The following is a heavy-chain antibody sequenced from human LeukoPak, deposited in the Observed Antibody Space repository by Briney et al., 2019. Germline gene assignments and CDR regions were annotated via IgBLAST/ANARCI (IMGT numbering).Heavy chain of an antibody. CDR3: TTVDTTMV. CDR1: GFTFSAST. Sequence: GGSLRLSCAASGFTFSASTMHWARQASGKGLEWVGRIRSKANSYATAYAASVKGRFTISRDDSKNTAYLQMNSLETEDTAVYYCTTVDTTMVWGQGTLVTVSS. V-gene: IGHV3-73*01. J-gene: IGHJ4*02. CDR2: IRSKANSYAT. D-gene: IGHD5-18*01.